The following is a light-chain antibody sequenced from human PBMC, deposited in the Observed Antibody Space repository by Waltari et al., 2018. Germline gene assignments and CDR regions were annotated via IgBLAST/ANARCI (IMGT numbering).Light chain of an antibody. CDR1: SRDIGAYKY. CDR3: SSYAGSNKLI. CDR2: EVD. V-gene: IGLV2-8*01. J-gene: IGLJ2*01. Sequence: QSALTQPPSASGSPGQTVIISFTGTSRDIGAYKYVSWYQQIPGRAPALIIYEVDRRPPGVPDRFSGSKSGNTASLTVSGLQTEDEGDYYCSSYAGSNKLIFGGVTKLTVL.